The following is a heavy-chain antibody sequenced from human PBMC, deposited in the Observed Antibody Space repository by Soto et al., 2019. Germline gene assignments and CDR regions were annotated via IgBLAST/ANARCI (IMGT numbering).Heavy chain of an antibody. D-gene: IGHD6-6*01. V-gene: IGHV3-30*18. J-gene: IGHJ6*02. Sequence: PGGSLRLSCAASGFTFSSYGMHWVRQAPGKGLEWVAVISYDGSNKYYADSVKGRFTISRDNSKNTLYLQMNSLRAEDTAVYYCAKDFFDSSSSLSSNEYYYYGMDVWGQGTTVTVSS. CDR1: GFTFSSYG. CDR2: ISYDGSNK. CDR3: AKDFFDSSSSLSSNEYYYYGMDV.